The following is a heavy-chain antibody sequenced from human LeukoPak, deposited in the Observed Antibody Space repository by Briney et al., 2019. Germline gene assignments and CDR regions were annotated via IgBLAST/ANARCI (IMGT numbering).Heavy chain of an antibody. Sequence: GSLRLSCAASGFTFSGYTMNWVRQAPGKGLEWVSVIYSGGSTYYADSVKGRFTISRDNSKNTLYLEVISLTAEDTAVYYCAKDDAWLRFGEWSQGTLVTVSS. J-gene: IGHJ4*02. V-gene: IGHV3-23*03. D-gene: IGHD3-10*01. CDR3: AKDDAWLRFGE. CDR2: IYSGGST. CDR1: GFTFSGYT.